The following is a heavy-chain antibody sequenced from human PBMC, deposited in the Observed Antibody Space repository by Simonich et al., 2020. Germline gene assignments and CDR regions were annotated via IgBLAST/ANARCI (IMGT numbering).Heavy chain of an antibody. CDR1: GFTFSSYA. CDR2: ISGSGGST. CDR3: AKDLGERITMIVVVIDAFDI. V-gene: IGHV3-23*01. Sequence: GGGLVQPGGSLRLSCAASGFTFSSYAMSWVRQAPGKGLELVSAISGSGGSTYYSDSVNGRLTISRDNPKNTLYLKMKSLRAEDTAVYYCAKDLGERITMIVVVIDAFDIWGQGTMVTVSS. D-gene: IGHD3-22*01. J-gene: IGHJ3*02.